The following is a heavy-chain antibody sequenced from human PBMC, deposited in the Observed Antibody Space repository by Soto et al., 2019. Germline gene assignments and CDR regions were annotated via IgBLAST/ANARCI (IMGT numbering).Heavy chain of an antibody. CDR2: INAGNGNT. CDR1: GYTFTSYA. D-gene: IGHD2-2*01. Sequence: GASVKVSCKASGYTFTSYAMHWVRRAPGQRLEWMGWINAGNGNTKYSQKFQGRVTITRDTSASTAYMELSSLRSEDTAVYYCAKEGGYCSSTSCYDWFDPWGQGTLVTVSS. V-gene: IGHV1-3*01. J-gene: IGHJ5*02. CDR3: AKEGGYCSSTSCYDWFDP.